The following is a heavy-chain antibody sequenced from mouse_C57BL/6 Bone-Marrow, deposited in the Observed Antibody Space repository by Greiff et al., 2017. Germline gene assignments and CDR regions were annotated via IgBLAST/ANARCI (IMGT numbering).Heavy chain of an antibody. D-gene: IGHD1-1*01. J-gene: IGHJ4*01. CDR2: SRNKANDYTT. Sequence: EVKVVESGGGLVQSGRSLRLSCATSGFTFSDFYMEWVRQAPGKGLEWIAASRNKANDYTTEYSASVKGRFIVSRDTSQSILYLQMNALRAEDTAIYYCARDATTPFYAMDYWGQEPQSPSPQ. V-gene: IGHV7-1*01. CDR3: ARDATTPFYAMDY. CDR1: GFTFSDFY.